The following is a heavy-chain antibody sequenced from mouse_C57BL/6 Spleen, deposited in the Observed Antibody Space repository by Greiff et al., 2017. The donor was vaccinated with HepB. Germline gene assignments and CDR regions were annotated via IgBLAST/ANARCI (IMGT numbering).Heavy chain of an antibody. J-gene: IGHJ1*03. CDR2: IRSKSSNYAT. V-gene: IGHV10-3*01. Sequence: DVKLVESGGGLVQPKGSLKLSCAASGFTFNTYAMHWVRQAPGKGLEWVARIRSKSSNYATYYADSVKDRFTISRDDSQSMLYLQMNKLKTEDTAMYYCVRGGDYDWYFDVWGTGTTVTVSS. CDR1: GFTFNTYA. CDR3: VRGGDYDWYFDV. D-gene: IGHD1-1*02.